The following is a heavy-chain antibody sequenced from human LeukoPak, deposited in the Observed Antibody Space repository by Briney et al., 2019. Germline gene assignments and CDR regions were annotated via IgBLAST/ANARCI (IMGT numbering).Heavy chain of an antibody. CDR1: GGTFSSYA. Sequence: SVKVSCKASGGTFSSYAISCVRQAPGQGLEWMGRIIPIFGTANYAQKLQGRVTITTDASASTAYMELSSPRSEDTAVYYCASVWIGGSAYYFDAYWGQGTLVTVSS. CDR3: ASVWIGGSAYYFDAY. V-gene: IGHV1-69*05. D-gene: IGHD2/OR15-2a*01. CDR2: IIPIFGTA. J-gene: IGHJ4*02.